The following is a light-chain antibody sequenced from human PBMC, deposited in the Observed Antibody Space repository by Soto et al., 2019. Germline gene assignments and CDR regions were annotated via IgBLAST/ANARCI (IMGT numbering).Light chain of an antibody. CDR2: KAS. V-gene: IGKV1-5*03. Sequence: DIQMTQSPSTLSASVGDRVTITCRASQSIDSWLAWYQQKPGKPPKLLIYKASSLETGVPSRFTGSGSGTEFTLTISSLQPDDFATYYCQQYNGFSRTFGQGTKVEI. CDR1: QSIDSW. CDR3: QQYNGFSRT. J-gene: IGKJ1*01.